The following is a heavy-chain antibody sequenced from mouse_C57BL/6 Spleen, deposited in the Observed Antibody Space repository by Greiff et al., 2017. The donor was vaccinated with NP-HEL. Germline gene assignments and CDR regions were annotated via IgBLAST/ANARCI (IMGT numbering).Heavy chain of an antibody. CDR2: ISSGGSYT. CDR3: ASHESCDGSSGTAFDY. Sequence: EVKLMESGGDLVKPGGSLKLSCAASGFTFSSYGMSWVRQTPDKRLEWVATISSGGSYTYYPDSVKGRFTISRDNAKNTLYLQMSRLKSEDTAMDYCASHESCDGSSGTAFDYWGQGTTLTVSS. D-gene: IGHD1-1*01. CDR1: GFTFSSYG. J-gene: IGHJ2*01. V-gene: IGHV5-6*01.